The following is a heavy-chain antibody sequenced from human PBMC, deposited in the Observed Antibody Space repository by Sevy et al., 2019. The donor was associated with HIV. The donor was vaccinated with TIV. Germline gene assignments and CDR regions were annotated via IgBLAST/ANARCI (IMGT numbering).Heavy chain of an antibody. Sequence: SETLSLTCTVSGGSISSGGYYWSWIRQHPGKGLEWIGYIYYSGSTYYNPSLKSRVTISVDTSKNQFSLKLSSVTAADTAVYYCAGGQVVAATRDNWFDPWGQGTLVTVSS. D-gene: IGHD2-15*01. J-gene: IGHJ5*02. CDR3: AGGQVVAATRDNWFDP. V-gene: IGHV4-31*03. CDR1: GGSISSGGYY. CDR2: IYYSGST.